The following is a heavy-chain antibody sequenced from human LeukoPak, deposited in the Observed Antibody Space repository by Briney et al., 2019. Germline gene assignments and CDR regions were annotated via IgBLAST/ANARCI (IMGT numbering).Heavy chain of an antibody. J-gene: IGHJ4*02. V-gene: IGHV4-34*01. D-gene: IGHD3-10*01. Sequence: SETLSLTCSVSGGSIGSYYWGWIRQPPGKGLEWIGEINHSGSTNYNPSLKSRVTISVDTSKNQFSLKLSSVTAADTAVYYCARSYYYGSGSYYDYWGQGTLVTVSS. CDR3: ARSYYYGSGSYYDY. CDR2: INHSGST. CDR1: GGSIGSYY.